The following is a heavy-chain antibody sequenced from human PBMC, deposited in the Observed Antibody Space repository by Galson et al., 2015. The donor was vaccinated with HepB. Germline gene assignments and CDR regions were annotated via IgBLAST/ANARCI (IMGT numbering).Heavy chain of an antibody. CDR3: IAYYYDSSGYYFGH. J-gene: IGHJ4*02. Sequence: SLRLSCAASGFTFSSYAMHWVRQAPAKGLEWVAVISFDGSNKYYADSVKGRFTISRDDSKTTLYLQMNSLKTEDTAVYYCIAYYYDSSGYYFGHWGQGTLVTVSS. V-gene: IGHV3-30-3*01. CDR1: GFTFSSYA. CDR2: ISFDGSNK. D-gene: IGHD3-22*01.